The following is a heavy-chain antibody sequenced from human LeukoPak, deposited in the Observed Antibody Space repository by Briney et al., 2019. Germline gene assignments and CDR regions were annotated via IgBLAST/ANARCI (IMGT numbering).Heavy chain of an antibody. D-gene: IGHD1-26*01. V-gene: IGHV4-59*01. CDR2: IYCSGST. J-gene: IGHJ5*02. CDR3: AGDGHSLANWFDP. Sequence: SETLSLTCTVSGGSISSYYWSWIRQPPGKGLEWIGYIYCSGSTNYNPSLKSRVTISVDTSKNQFSLKLSSVTAADTAVYYCAGDGHSLANWFDPWGQGTLVTVSS. CDR1: GGSISSYY.